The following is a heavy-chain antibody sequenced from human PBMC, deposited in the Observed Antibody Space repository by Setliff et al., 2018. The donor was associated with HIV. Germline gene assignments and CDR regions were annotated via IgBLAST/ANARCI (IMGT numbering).Heavy chain of an antibody. CDR1: GFTFSSYA. D-gene: IGHD3-16*01. CDR2: IKQDASEK. CDR3: VRDSARPGGITPP. J-gene: IGHJ5*02. V-gene: IGHV3-7*03. Sequence: LRLSCAASGFTFSSYAMSWVRQAPGKGLEWVAHIKQDASEKYFVDSVKGRFTISRDNAKNSLYLRLNSLRVDDTAVYYCVRDSARPGGITPPWGQGTLVTVSS.